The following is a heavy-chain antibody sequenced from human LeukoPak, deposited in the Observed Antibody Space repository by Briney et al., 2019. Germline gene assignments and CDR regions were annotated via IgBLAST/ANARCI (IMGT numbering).Heavy chain of an antibody. D-gene: IGHD1-26*01. CDR3: AKGGYSGSYYNWFDP. CDR2: ISRSGSTK. CDR1: GFTFSANN. Sequence: GGSLRLSCAASGFTFSANNMRWIPQAPGKGLGWFSSISRSGSTKYYADSVKGRFNVSRHNSKNTLYLQKNSLRAEDTAVYYCAKGGYSGSYYNWFDPWGQGTLVTVSS. J-gene: IGHJ5*02. V-gene: IGHV3-11*04.